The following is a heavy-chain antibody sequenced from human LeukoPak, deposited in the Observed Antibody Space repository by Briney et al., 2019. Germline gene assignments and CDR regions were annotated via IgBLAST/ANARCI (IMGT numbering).Heavy chain of an antibody. CDR2: IGGRGDSI. CDR1: GLTFKIYS. J-gene: IGHJ4*02. CDR3: AKDYYETSGYFDS. Sequence: GGSLSLSCAASGLTFKIYSMHWVRQAPGKGLEWVAVIGGRGDSIFYADSVKGRFTISRGNSKNTVDLQMSSLRAEDTAIYYCAKDYYETSGYFDSWGQGSLVCVSS. V-gene: IGHV3-23*01. D-gene: IGHD3-22*01.